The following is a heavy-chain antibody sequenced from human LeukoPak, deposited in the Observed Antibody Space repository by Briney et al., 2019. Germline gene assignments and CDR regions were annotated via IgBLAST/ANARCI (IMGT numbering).Heavy chain of an antibody. Sequence: GSLRLSCAASGSTFSNAWMSWVRQAPGKGLEWIGYIFPGGSSNYDPSLKSRVTMSVDTSKNQISLKLYSVIAADTAVYYCARSPPAPKQFDSWGQGILVTVSS. CDR1: GSTFSNAW. V-gene: IGHV4-4*09. CDR3: ARSPPAPKQFDS. D-gene: IGHD2-2*01. CDR2: IFPGGSS. J-gene: IGHJ4*02.